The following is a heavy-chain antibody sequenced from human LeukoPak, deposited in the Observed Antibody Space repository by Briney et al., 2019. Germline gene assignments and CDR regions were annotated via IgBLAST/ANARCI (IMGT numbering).Heavy chain of an antibody. Sequence: ASVKVSCKASGYTFTGDYMHWVRQAPGQGLEWMGWINPNSGGTNYAQKFQGRVTMTRDTSISTAHMELSRLRSDDTAVYYCATGKMTTLLRVRQTASDYWGQGTLVTVSS. J-gene: IGHJ4*02. CDR1: GYTFTGDY. CDR2: INPNSGGT. CDR3: ATGKMTTLLRVRQTASDY. D-gene: IGHD4-11*01. V-gene: IGHV1-2*02.